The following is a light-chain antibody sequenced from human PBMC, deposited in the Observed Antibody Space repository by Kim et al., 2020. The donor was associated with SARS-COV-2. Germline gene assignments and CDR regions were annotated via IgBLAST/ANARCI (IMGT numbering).Light chain of an antibody. V-gene: IGLV3-1*01. Sequence: SYELTQPPSVSVSPGQTVSITCSGDKLGDKYACWYQQKPGQSPVLVIYQDRKRPSGIPERFSGSNSGNTATLTISGTQAMDEADYYCQAWDSSTAVFGGGTQLTVL. CDR3: QAWDSSTAV. J-gene: IGLJ2*01. CDR1: KLGDKY. CDR2: QDR.